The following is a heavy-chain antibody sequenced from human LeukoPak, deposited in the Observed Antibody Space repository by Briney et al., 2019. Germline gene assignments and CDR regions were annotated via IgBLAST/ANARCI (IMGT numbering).Heavy chain of an antibody. V-gene: IGHV4-39*01. CDR2: IYYSGST. J-gene: IGHJ4*02. CDR1: GGSISSSSYY. CDR3: ARLSAGTTD. Sequence: SAPLSLTCTVSGGSISSSSYYWGWIRQPPGKGLEWIGSIYYSGSTYYNPSLKSRVTISVDTSKNQFSLKLSSVTAADTAVYYCARLSAGTTDWGQGTLVTVSS. D-gene: IGHD1-1*01.